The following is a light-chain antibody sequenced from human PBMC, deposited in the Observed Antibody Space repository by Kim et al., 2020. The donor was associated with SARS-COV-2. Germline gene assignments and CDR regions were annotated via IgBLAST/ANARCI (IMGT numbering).Light chain of an antibody. CDR1: QSISSY. Sequence: LSPGESATLSCRASQSISSYLAWYQQKPGQAPRLLIYDASNRATGIPARFSGGGSETDFTLTITSLEPEDFAVYYCQHRSSWPSTFGQGTKVDIK. J-gene: IGKJ1*01. CDR2: DAS. CDR3: QHRSSWPST. V-gene: IGKV3-11*01.